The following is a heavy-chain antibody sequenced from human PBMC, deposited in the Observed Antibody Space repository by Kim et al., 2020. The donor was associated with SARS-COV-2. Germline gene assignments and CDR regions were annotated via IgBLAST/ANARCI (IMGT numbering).Heavy chain of an antibody. J-gene: IGHJ4*02. Sequence: FQGRVTITADESTSTAYMELSSLRSEDTAVYYCARTYGSGSYYQLYYFDYWGQGTLVTVSS. CDR3: ARTYGSGSYYQLYYFDY. D-gene: IGHD3-10*01. V-gene: IGHV1-69*01.